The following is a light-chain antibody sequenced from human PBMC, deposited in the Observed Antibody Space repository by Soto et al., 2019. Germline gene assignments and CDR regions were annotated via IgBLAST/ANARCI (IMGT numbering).Light chain of an antibody. CDR1: HYVYSN. Sequence: EIVMTQSPATLSVSPGERATLSCTASHYVYSNVAWFQKRPGQAPRLLIYRASARATGTPARFSGSGFGTEFTLIITSLQSEDFALYYCQQYQNLWTFGQGTEVEI. V-gene: IGKV3-15*01. CDR3: QQYQNLWT. J-gene: IGKJ1*01. CDR2: RAS.